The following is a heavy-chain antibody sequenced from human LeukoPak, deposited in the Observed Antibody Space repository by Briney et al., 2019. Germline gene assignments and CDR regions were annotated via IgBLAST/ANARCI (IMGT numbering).Heavy chain of an antibody. J-gene: IGHJ4*02. CDR1: GGSISSSNFY. CDR2: IYYSGST. CDR3: ARDRAGGNFDY. V-gene: IGHV4-39*07. Sequence: SETLSLTCTVSGGSISSSNFYWGWIRQPPGKGLEWIGYIYYSGSTYYNPSLKSRVTISVDTSKNQFSLKLSSVTAADTAVYYCARDRAGGNFDYWGQGTLVTVSS. D-gene: IGHD3-16*01.